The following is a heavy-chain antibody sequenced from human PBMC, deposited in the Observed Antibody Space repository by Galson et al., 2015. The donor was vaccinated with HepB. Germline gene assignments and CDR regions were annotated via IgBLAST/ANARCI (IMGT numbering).Heavy chain of an antibody. CDR1: GGTFSSYA. D-gene: IGHD2-2*01. J-gene: IGHJ6*02. V-gene: IGHV1-69*13. CDR3: ARVGLGYCSSTSCLGGGMDV. Sequence: QSGAEVKKPGASVKVSCKASGGTFSSYAISWVRQAPGQGLEWMGGIIPIFGTANYAQKLQGRVTITADESTSTAYRELSSLRSEDTAVYYCARVGLGYCSSTSCLGGGMDVWGQGTTVTVSS. CDR2: IIPIFGTA.